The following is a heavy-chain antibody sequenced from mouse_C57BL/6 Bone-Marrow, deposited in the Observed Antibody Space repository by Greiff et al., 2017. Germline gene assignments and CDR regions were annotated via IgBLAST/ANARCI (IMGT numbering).Heavy chain of an antibody. CDR2: INPNNGGT. D-gene: IGHD1-1*01. J-gene: IGHJ4*01. CDR3: ARQGFRYYYDSQTPYARDY. V-gene: IGHV1-18*01. CDR1: GYTFTDYN. Sequence: EVQLQQSGPELVKPGASVKIPCKASGYTFTDYNMDWVKQSHGKSLEWIGDINPNNGGTIYNQKFKGKATLTVDKSSSTAYMGRRSLTSEDTAVDYCARQGFRYYYDSQTPYARDYWGQGTSVTVSS.